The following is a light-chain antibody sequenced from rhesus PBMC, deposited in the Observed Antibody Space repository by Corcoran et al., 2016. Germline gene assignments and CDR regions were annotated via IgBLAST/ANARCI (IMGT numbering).Light chain of an antibody. J-gene: IGKJ2*01. Sequence: DIQMTQSPSSLSASVGDRVTITCRASQGITNDLAWYQQKPGETPKLLIYEASSLQSGIPSRFSGIGSGTVCTLTISRLQSEDFATYYCQHYYSTPYSFGQGTKVEIK. V-gene: IGKV1-25*01. CDR3: QHYYSTPYS. CDR1: QGITND. CDR2: EAS.